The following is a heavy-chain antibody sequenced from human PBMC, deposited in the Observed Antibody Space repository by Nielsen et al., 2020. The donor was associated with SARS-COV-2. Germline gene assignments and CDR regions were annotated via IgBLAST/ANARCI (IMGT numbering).Heavy chain of an antibody. Sequence: GESLKISCAASGFTFSRSWMSWVRQAPGKGLAWVANIKQDGSEKYYVDSVKGRFTISRDNAKNSLSLQMNSLRAEDTAVHYCARVEGSSWYFEYWGQGTLVTVSS. J-gene: IGHJ4*02. D-gene: IGHD6-13*01. CDR2: IKQDGSEK. CDR3: ARVEGSSWYFEY. CDR1: GFTFSRSW. V-gene: IGHV3-7*03.